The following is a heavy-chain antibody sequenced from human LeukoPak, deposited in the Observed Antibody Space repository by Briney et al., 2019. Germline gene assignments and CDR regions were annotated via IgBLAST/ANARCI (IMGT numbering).Heavy chain of an antibody. J-gene: IGHJ3*02. D-gene: IGHD3-3*01. CDR3: ARTLRITIFGEVSLDAFDI. CDR2: IIPFLGIV. Sequence: ASVKVSCTASGSTFTSYGINWGRQAPGQGLGWLGRIIPFLGIVNYAKKSQGRVATTSEKTTSTAYMELSSLRSEDTGVYYCARTLRITIFGEVSLDAFDISGQGTMVTVSS. V-gene: IGHV1-69*04. CDR1: GSTFTSYG.